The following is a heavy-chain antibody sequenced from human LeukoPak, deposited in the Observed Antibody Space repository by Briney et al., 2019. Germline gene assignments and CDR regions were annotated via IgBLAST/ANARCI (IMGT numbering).Heavy chain of an antibody. D-gene: IGHD6-13*01. CDR1: GCSISSGYS. V-gene: IGHV4-38-2*02. J-gene: IGHJ3*02. CDR2: IYHSGST. CDR3: ARFSWSDAFDI. Sequence: PSETLSLTYTVSGCSISSGYSWGWIRQPPGKGLEWIGNIYHSGSTYYNPSLKSRVTISVDTSKNQFSLKLNSVTAADTAVYYCARFSWSDAFDIWGQGTMVTVSS.